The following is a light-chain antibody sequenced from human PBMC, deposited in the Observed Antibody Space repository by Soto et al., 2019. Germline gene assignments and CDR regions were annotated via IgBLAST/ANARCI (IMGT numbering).Light chain of an antibody. CDR2: EVT. CDR3: SSYAGSNNYV. V-gene: IGLV2-8*01. Sequence: QSALTQPPSASGSPGQSVTISCTGTSSDVGGYNYVSWYQQHPGRPPKLMIYEVTKRPLGVPDRFSGSKSGNTASLTVSGLQAEDEADYYCSSYAGSNNYVFGPGTKVPVL. J-gene: IGLJ1*01. CDR1: SSDVGGYNY.